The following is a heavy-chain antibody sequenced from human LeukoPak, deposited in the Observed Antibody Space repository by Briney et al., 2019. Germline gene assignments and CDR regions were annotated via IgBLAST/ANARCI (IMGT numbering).Heavy chain of an antibody. CDR1: GFAFSSYR. CDR3: ARDSSGSYDH. Sequence: GGSLRLSCAASGFAFSSYRMNWVRQAPGKGLEWVSSISSNGDYIYYTDSVKGRFTMSRDNAKNSLYLQLSSLRAEDTAVYYCARDSSGSYDHWGQGTLVTVYS. D-gene: IGHD1-26*01. V-gene: IGHV3-21*01. CDR2: ISSNGDYI. J-gene: IGHJ1*01.